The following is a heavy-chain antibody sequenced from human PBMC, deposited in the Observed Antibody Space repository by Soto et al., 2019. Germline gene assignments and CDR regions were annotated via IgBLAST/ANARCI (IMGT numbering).Heavy chain of an antibody. CDR2: IYYSGST. CDR3: ARGSYYDFWSGFVNWFDP. D-gene: IGHD3-3*01. CDR1: GGSISSYY. Sequence: SETLSLTCTVSGGSISSYYWSWIRRPPGKGLEWIGYIYYSGSTNYNPSLKSRVTISVDTSKNQFSLKLSSVTAADTAVYYCARGSYYDFWSGFVNWFDPWGQGTLVTVSS. V-gene: IGHV4-59*01. J-gene: IGHJ5*02.